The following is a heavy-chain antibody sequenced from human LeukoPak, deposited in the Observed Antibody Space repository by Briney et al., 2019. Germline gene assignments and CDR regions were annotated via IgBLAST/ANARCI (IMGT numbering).Heavy chain of an antibody. CDR3: ATISGTPRSGTFDY. CDR2: FDPEDGET. D-gene: IGHD1-26*01. Sequence: GASVKVSCKVSGYTLTELSMHWVRQAPGKGLEWMGGFDPEDGETIYAQKFQGRVTMIEDTSTDTAYMELSSLRSEDTAVYYCATISGTPRSGTFDYWGQGTLVTVSS. J-gene: IGHJ4*02. CDR1: GYTLTELS. V-gene: IGHV1-24*01.